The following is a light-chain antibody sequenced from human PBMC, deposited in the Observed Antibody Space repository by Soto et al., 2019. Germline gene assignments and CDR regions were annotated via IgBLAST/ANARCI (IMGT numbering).Light chain of an antibody. CDR3: QQYGSPSWT. CDR2: GAS. Sequence: EIVMTQSPATLSVSPGEIATLSFSASQSVSSSYLAWYQQKPGQAPRLLIYGASSRATGIPDRFSGSGSGTDFTLTISRLEPEDFAVYYCQQYGSPSWTFGQGTKVDIK. CDR1: QSVSSSY. J-gene: IGKJ1*01. V-gene: IGKV3-20*01.